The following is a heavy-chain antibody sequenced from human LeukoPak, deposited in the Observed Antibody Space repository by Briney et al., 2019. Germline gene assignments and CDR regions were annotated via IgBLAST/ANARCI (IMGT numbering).Heavy chain of an antibody. V-gene: IGHV1-69*05. D-gene: IGHD3-22*01. Sequence: SVKVSCKASGGTFSSYAISWVRQAPGQGLEWMEGIIPIFGTANYAQKFQGRVTITTDESTSTAYMELSSLRSEDTAVYYCARDRDYYDSSGYYGYWGQGTLVTVSS. CDR3: ARDRDYYDSSGYYGY. CDR2: IIPIFGTA. J-gene: IGHJ4*02. CDR1: GGTFSSYA.